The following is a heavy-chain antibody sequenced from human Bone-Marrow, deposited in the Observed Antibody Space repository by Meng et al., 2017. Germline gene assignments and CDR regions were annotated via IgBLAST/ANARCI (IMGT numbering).Heavy chain of an antibody. CDR3: ITEYYYDSIGYNEGDAFDI. V-gene: IGHV3-15*01. J-gene: IGHJ3*02. CDR1: GFTFSNAW. Sequence: GESLKISCAASGFTFSNAWMSRVRQAPGKGLEWVGRIRSKTDGGTKDYAAPVKGRFTIPRDDPKNTLYLQMNSLKTEDTAVYYCITEYYYDSIGYNEGDAFDIWGQGTTVTVSS. D-gene: IGHD3-22*01. CDR2: IRSKTDGGTK.